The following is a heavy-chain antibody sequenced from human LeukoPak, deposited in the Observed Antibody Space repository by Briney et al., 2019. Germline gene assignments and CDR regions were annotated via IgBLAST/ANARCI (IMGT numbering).Heavy chain of an antibody. CDR2: IRSDGNNE. J-gene: IGHJ4*02. D-gene: IGHD1-1*01. V-gene: IGHV3-30*02. CDR1: GFTFSTCG. CDR3: ARVAGGWNEANDY. Sequence: PGGSLRLSCVASGFTFSTCGMDWVRQAPGKGLEWVAFIRSDGNNENYANSVKGRFTMSRDNSKNTLYLQMGSLRVEDTAVYYCARVAGGWNEANDYWGQGTLVTVSS.